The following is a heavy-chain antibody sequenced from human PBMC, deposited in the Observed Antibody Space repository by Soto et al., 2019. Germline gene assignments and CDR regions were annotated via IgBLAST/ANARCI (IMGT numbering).Heavy chain of an antibody. D-gene: IGHD3-22*01. CDR3: ARPKYFDTSGYYFGPVAFDI. V-gene: IGHV5-51*01. CDR1: GYSFTSKW. J-gene: IGHJ3*02. Sequence: GESLKISCRGSGYSFTSKWIGWVRQMPGKGLEWMGIIYPGDSDTRYSPSFQGQVTISAVKYISTAYLQWSSLKASDTAMYYCARPKYFDTSGYYFGPVAFDIWGQGTMVTVS. CDR2: IYPGDSDT.